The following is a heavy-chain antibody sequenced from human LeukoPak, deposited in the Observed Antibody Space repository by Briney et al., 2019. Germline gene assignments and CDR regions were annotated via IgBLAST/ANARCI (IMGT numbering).Heavy chain of an antibody. D-gene: IGHD3-10*01. CDR1: GFTFSSYW. J-gene: IGHJ3*02. V-gene: IGHV3-74*01. Sequence: PGGSLGLSCAASGFTFSSYWMHWVRQGPGKGLVWVSRINSDGSGTSYADSVKGRFTISRDNAKNTLYLQMNSLRAEDTAVYYCARFPVAYSYGSGSPYDAFDIWGQGTMVTISS. CDR3: ARFPVAYSYGSGSPYDAFDI. CDR2: INSDGSGT.